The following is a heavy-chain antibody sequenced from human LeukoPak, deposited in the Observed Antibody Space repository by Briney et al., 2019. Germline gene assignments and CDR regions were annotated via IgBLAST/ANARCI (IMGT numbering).Heavy chain of an antibody. CDR3: ARSGQWLVKCYFDY. CDR2: ISSSSSYT. D-gene: IGHD6-19*01. V-gene: IGHV3-11*03. J-gene: IGHJ4*02. CDR1: GFTFSDYY. Sequence: SGGSLRLSCAASGFTFSDYYMSWIRQAPGKGLEWVSYISSSSSYTNYADSVKGRFTISRDNAKNSLYLQMNSLRAEDTAVYYCARSGQWLVKCYFDYWGQGTLVTVSS.